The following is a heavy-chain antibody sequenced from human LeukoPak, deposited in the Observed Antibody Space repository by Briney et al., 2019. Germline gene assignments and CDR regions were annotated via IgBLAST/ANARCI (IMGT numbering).Heavy chain of an antibody. CDR2: ISGSGGST. D-gene: IGHD2-2*01. Sequence: PGRSLRLSCAASGFTFTNYAMSWVRQAPGKGLEWVSAISGSGGSTYYADSVKGRFTISRDNSKNTLYLQMNSLRAEDTAVYYCAKDPHIVVVPAAIFDYWGQGTLVTVSS. CDR3: AKDPHIVVVPAAIFDY. J-gene: IGHJ4*02. CDR1: GFTFTNYA. V-gene: IGHV3-23*01.